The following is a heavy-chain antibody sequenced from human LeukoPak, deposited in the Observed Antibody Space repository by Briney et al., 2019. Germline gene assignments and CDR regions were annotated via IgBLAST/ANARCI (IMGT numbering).Heavy chain of an antibody. D-gene: IGHD2-15*01. CDR3: ARHAGGGHCGGGSCFFPDY. CDR1: GGSFSGYY. J-gene: IGHJ4*02. Sequence: PSETLSLTCAVYGGSFSGYYWSWIRQPPGKGLEWIGEINHSGSTNYNPSLRSRVTISVDTSKNQFSLKLSSVTAADTAVYYCARHAGGGHCGGGSCFFPDYWGQGTLVTVSS. V-gene: IGHV4-34*01. CDR2: INHSGST.